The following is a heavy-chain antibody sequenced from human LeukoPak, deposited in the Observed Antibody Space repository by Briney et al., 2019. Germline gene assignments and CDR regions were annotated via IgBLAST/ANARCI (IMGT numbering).Heavy chain of an antibody. CDR1: GVIFSSYW. J-gene: IGHJ6*02. CDR2: IKQDGSEK. V-gene: IGHV3-7*01. D-gene: IGHD4-17*01. Sequence: GGSLRLSCEASGVIFSSYWMSWVRQAPGKGLEWVANIKQDGSEKYYVDSVKGRFTISRDNAKNSLYLQMNSLRAEDTAIYYCARDRGYDLGDYRHYGMDVWGPGTTVTVSS. CDR3: ARDRGYDLGDYRHYGMDV.